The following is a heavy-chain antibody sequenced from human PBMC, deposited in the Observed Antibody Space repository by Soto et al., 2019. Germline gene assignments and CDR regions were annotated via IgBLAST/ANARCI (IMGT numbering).Heavy chain of an antibody. Sequence: HPGGSLRLSCAASGFTFSSYAMSWVRQAPGKGLEWVSAISGSGGSTYYADSVKGRFTISRDNSKNTLYLQMNSLRAEDTAVYYCAKGSHFDWLLPFDYWGQGTLVTVSS. D-gene: IGHD3-9*01. CDR1: GFTFSSYA. CDR3: AKGSHFDWLLPFDY. J-gene: IGHJ4*02. CDR2: ISGSGGST. V-gene: IGHV3-23*01.